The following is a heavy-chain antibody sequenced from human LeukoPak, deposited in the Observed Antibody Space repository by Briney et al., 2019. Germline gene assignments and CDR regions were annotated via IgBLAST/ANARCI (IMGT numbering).Heavy chain of an antibody. V-gene: IGHV1-69*13. CDR1: GYSFTSYG. CDR3: ARASSSSIPPYFDY. J-gene: IGHJ4*02. Sequence: SVKASCKASGYSFTSYGISWVRQAPGQGLEWMGGIIPIFGTANYAQKFQGRVTITADESTSTAYMELSSLRSEDTAVYYCARASSSSIPPYFDYWGQGTLVTVSS. D-gene: IGHD6-6*01. CDR2: IIPIFGTA.